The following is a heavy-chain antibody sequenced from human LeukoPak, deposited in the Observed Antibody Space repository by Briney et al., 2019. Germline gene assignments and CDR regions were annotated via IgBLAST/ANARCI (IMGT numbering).Heavy chain of an antibody. CDR3: ARDPGITMVRGGLPGFDP. CDR2: INHSGST. J-gene: IGHJ5*02. D-gene: IGHD3-10*01. V-gene: IGHV4-34*01. Sequence: SETLSLTCAVYGGSFSGYYWSWIRQPPGKGLEWIGEINHSGSTNYNPSLKSRVTISVDTSKNQFSLKLSSVTAADTAVYYCARDPGITMVRGGLPGFDPWGQGTLVTVSS. CDR1: GGSFSGYY.